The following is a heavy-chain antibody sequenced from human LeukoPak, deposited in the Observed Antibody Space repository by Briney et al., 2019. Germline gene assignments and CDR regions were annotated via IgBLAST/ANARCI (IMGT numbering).Heavy chain of an antibody. J-gene: IGHJ3*02. CDR1: GFTFSSYA. D-gene: IGHD6-19*01. CDR2: ISGSGDST. V-gene: IGHV3-23*01. CDR3: TQRWLVLGAFDI. Sequence: SGGSLRLSCADSGFTFSSYAMSWVRQAPGKGLEWVSAISGSGDSTYDADSVKGRFTISRDNSKNTLYLQMNSLRAEDTAVYYCTQRWLVLGAFDIRGQGTMVTVSS.